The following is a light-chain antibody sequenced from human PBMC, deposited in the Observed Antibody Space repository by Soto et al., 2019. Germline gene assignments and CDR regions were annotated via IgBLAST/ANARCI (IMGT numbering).Light chain of an antibody. CDR1: SSDVGGYNY. CDR3: SSYTGSSTVV. J-gene: IGLJ2*01. V-gene: IGLV2-14*01. Sequence: QSALTQPASVSGSPGQSITISCTGTSSDVGGYNYVSWYQQHPGKAPKLMIYDVSNRPSGVSNRFSGSKSGNTASLTISGLQSEYEADYYCSSYTGSSTVVFGGGTKVTVL. CDR2: DVS.